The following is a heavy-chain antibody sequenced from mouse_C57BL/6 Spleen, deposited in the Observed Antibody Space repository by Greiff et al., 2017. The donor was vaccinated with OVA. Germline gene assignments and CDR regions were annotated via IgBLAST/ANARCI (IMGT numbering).Heavy chain of an antibody. V-gene: IGHV10-3*01. Sequence: EVMLVESGGGLVQPKGSLKLSCAASGFTFNTYAMHWVRQAPGKGLEWVARIRSKSSNYATYYADSVKDRFTISRDDSQSMLYLQMNNLKTEDTAMYYCVREEITTVVYYAMDYWGQGTSVTVSS. CDR3: VREEITTVVYYAMDY. CDR2: IRSKSSNYAT. D-gene: IGHD1-1*01. CDR1: GFTFNTYA. J-gene: IGHJ4*01.